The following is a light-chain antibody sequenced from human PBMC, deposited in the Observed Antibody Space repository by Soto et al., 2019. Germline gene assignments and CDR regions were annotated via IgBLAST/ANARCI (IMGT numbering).Light chain of an antibody. Sequence: QSVLTQPPSVSGAPGQSVTISCTGTWSNIGAGHDVHWYQQLPGTAPKLLIYGNNNRPSGVPDRFSGSKSDTSASLAITGLQAEDETDYYCQSFDSSLSIYIFGTGTKLTVL. J-gene: IGLJ1*01. V-gene: IGLV1-40*01. CDR3: QSFDSSLSIYI. CDR2: GNN. CDR1: WSNIGAGHD.